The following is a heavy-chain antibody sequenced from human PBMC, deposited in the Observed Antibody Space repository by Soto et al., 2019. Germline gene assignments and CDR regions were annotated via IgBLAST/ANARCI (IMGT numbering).Heavy chain of an antibody. Sequence: PGWSLRLSCSASGFTFSSYGMHWCRQAPGKGLEWVAVISYDGSNKYYADSVKGRFTISRDNSKNTLYLQMNSLRAEDTAVYYCAKDRRIATDAFDIWGQGTMVTVSS. CDR3: AKDRRIATDAFDI. J-gene: IGHJ3*02. D-gene: IGHD6-13*01. V-gene: IGHV3-30*18. CDR1: GFTFSSYG. CDR2: ISYDGSNK.